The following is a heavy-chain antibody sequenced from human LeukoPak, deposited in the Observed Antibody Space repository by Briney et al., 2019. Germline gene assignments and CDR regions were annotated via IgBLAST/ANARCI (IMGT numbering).Heavy chain of an antibody. CDR1: GFTFSSFE. CDR2: ISSSGSPI. Sequence: GGSLRLSCAASGFTFSSFEMNWVRQAPGKGLEWVSYISSSGSPIYYADSVKGRFTISRDNAKNLLYLQMNRLRAEDTAVYYCARGSYRPDYWGQGTLVTVPS. D-gene: IGHD4-11*01. J-gene: IGHJ4*02. CDR3: ARGSYRPDY. V-gene: IGHV3-48*03.